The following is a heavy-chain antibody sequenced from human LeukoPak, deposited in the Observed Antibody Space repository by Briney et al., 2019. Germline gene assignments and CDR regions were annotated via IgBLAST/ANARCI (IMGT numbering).Heavy chain of an antibody. CDR2: ISSSSSYT. Sequence: GGSLRLSCAASGFTFSDYYMSWIRQAPGKGLEWVSYISSSSSYTNYADSVKGRFTISRDNAKNSLYLQMNSLRAEDTAVYYCARDEVYYYGSGSYRYFDYWGQGTLVTDSS. CDR3: ARDEVYYYGSGSYRYFDY. D-gene: IGHD3-10*01. J-gene: IGHJ4*02. CDR1: GFTFSDYY. V-gene: IGHV3-11*06.